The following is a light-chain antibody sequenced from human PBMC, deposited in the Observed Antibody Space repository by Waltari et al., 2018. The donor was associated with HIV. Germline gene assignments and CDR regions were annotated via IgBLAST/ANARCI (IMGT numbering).Light chain of an antibody. CDR3: AAWEDSLSVVV. CDR2: RNN. V-gene: IGLV1-47*01. Sequence: QSVLTQTPSASGTPGQRVTISCSGSSSNIGNNYVSWYQQPPGTAPKLLMYRNNQRPSGVPDRFSGSKSGTSASLAISGLRSEDEADYYCAAWEDSLSVVVFGGGTKLTVL. J-gene: IGLJ2*01. CDR1: SSNIGNNY.